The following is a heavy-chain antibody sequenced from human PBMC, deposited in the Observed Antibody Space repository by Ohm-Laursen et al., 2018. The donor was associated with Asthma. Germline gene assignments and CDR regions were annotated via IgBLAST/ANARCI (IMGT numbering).Heavy chain of an antibody. J-gene: IGHJ6*02. CDR2: IYYSGST. CDR1: GGSISSYY. Sequence: SDTLSLTCTVSGGSISSYYWSWIRQPPGKGLEWIGYIYYSGSTNYNPSLKSRVTISVDTSKNQFSLKLSSVTAADTAVYYCARVTKSPGIAVAGLDYYYYGMDVWGQGTTVTVSS. V-gene: IGHV4-59*07. D-gene: IGHD6-19*01. CDR3: ARVTKSPGIAVAGLDYYYYGMDV.